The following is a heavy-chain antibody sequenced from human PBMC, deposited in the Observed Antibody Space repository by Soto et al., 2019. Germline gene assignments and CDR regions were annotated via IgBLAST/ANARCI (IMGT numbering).Heavy chain of an antibody. CDR1: GGTFSSFA. CDR3: ARIDYSNLDDYYYSGMDV. D-gene: IGHD4-4*01. V-gene: IGHV1-69*06. J-gene: IGHJ6*02. CDR2: IIPIFGPT. Sequence: QVQLVQSGAEVKKPGSSVKVSCKASGGTFSSFAINWVRQAPGQGLEWMGTIIPIFGPTKYALKFQDRVTNTADKSTSTAYMELSSLRSEDTAVYYCARIDYSNLDDYYYSGMDVWGQGTKVIVSS.